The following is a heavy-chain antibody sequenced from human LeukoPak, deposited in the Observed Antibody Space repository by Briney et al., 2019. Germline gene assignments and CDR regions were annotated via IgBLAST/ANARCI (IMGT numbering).Heavy chain of an antibody. CDR2: IYYSGST. CDR1: GGSISSSSYY. Sequence: KSSQTLSLTCTVSGGSISSSSYYWGWIRQPPGKGLEWIGSIYYSGSTYYNPSLKSRVTISVDTSKNQFSLKLSSVTAADTAVYYCARQSGSYPIDYWGQGTLVTVSS. V-gene: IGHV4-39*01. D-gene: IGHD1-26*01. J-gene: IGHJ4*02. CDR3: ARQSGSYPIDY.